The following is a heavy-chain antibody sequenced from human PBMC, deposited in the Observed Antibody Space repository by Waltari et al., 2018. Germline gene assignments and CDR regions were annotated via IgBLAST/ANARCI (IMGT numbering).Heavy chain of an antibody. CDR1: GFTFSSSS. CDR3: ASRGELVAGWYH. J-gene: IGHJ5*02. Sequence: EVQLVESGGGLVQPGGSLRLSCVASGFTFSSSSMNWVRQAPGKGVEWVSYVDSIGTTRYYADSVKGRFTIARDKAKNSLYLQMDSLRDEDTAVYYCASRGELVAGWYHWGQGALVTVSS. V-gene: IGHV3-48*02. CDR2: VDSIGTTR. D-gene: IGHD6-19*01.